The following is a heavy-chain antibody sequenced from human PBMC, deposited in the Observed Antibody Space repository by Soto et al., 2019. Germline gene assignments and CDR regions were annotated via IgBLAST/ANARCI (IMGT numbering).Heavy chain of an antibody. D-gene: IGHD4-17*01. CDR1: GGSISSYY. CDR2: IYYSGSS. V-gene: IGHV4-59*01. CDR3: ARGLRSDYYYFYYMDV. Sequence: QVQLQESGPGLVKPSETLSLTCTVSGGSISSYYWSWIRQPPGKGLEWIGYIYYSGSSNSNPSLKSRVTISVDTSKTQFSLKLSSVTAADTVVYYWARGLRSDYYYFYYMDVWGKGTTVTVSS. J-gene: IGHJ6*03.